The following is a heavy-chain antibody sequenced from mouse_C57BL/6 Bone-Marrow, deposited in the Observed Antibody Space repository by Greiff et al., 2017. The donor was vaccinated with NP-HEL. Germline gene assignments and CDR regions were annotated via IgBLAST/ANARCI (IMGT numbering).Heavy chain of an antibody. CDR3: TSFITTALGDY. Sequence: EVQLQQSGAELVRPGASVKLSCTASGFNIKDDYMHWVKQRPEQGLEWIGWIDPENGDPEYASKFQGKATITADTSSNTAYLQLSSLTSEDTAVYYCTSFITTALGDYWGQGTTLTVSS. CDR1: GFNIKDDY. CDR2: IDPENGDP. V-gene: IGHV14-4*01. D-gene: IGHD1-1*01. J-gene: IGHJ2*01.